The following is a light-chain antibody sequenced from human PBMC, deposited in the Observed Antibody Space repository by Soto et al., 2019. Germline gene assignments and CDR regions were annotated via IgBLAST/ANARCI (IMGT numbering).Light chain of an antibody. V-gene: IGKV1-5*03. J-gene: IGKJ4*01. CDR2: KAS. CDR3: QHSNSYPLT. CDR1: QSISSW. Sequence: DIQMTQSPSTLSASVGDRVTITCRASQSISSWLAWYQQKPGKAPKVLIYKASSLERGVPARFSGSGSGTEFTLTISSLQPDDSATYYCQHSNSYPLTFGGGTKVEI.